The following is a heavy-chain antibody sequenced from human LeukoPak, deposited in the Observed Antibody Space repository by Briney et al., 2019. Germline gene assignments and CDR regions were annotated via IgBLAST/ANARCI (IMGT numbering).Heavy chain of an antibody. J-gene: IGHJ3*02. D-gene: IGHD3-22*01. Sequence: PGGSLRLSCAASGFTFDDYAMHWVRQAPGKGLEWVSGISWNSGSIGYADSVKGRFTISRDNAKNSLYLQMNSLRAEDMALYYCAKAGVHDSSLLGAFDIWGQGTMVTVSS. CDR3: AKAGVHDSSLLGAFDI. CDR1: GFTFDDYA. CDR2: ISWNSGSI. V-gene: IGHV3-9*03.